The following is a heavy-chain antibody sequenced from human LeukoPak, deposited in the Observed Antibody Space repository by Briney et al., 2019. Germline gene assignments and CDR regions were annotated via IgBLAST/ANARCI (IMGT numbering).Heavy chain of an antibody. CDR1: GGSFSGYY. CDR3: AREWYYDILTGYYRSAFDY. D-gene: IGHD3-9*01. Sequence: PSETLSLTCAVYGGSFSGYYWSWIRQPPGKGLVWIGEINHSGSTNYNPSLKSRVTISVDTSKNQFSLKLSSVTAADTAVYYCAREWYYDILTGYYRSAFDYWGQGTLVTVSS. J-gene: IGHJ4*02. CDR2: INHSGST. V-gene: IGHV4-34*01.